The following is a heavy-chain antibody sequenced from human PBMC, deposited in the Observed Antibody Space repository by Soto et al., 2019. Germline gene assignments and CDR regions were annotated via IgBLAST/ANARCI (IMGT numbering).Heavy chain of an antibody. J-gene: IGHJ6*02. CDR2: INPSGGGT. Sequence: ASVKVSCKTSGYTFTSYYMHWVRQAPGQGLEWMGIINPSGGGTSYAQKFQGRVTMTRDTSTSTVYLELSSLTSEDTAVYYCARRAGTDYYYGMDGWGQGTTVTVSS. CDR3: ARRAGTDYYYGMDG. V-gene: IGHV1-46*01. CDR1: GYTFTSYY. D-gene: IGHD6-13*01.